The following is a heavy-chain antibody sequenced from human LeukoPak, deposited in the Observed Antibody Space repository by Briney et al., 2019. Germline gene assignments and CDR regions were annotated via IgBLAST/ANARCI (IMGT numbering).Heavy chain of an antibody. D-gene: IGHD3-22*01. CDR3: ARVKSGYYDSSGYYRFDY. CDR1: GYTFISYY. V-gene: IGHV1-46*01. Sequence: GASVKVSCKASGYTFISYYMHWVRQAPGQGLEWMGIINPSGGSTSYAQKFQGRVTMTRDTSISTAYMELSRLRSDDTAVYYCARVKSGYYDSSGYYRFDYWGQGTLVTVSS. CDR2: INPSGGST. J-gene: IGHJ4*02.